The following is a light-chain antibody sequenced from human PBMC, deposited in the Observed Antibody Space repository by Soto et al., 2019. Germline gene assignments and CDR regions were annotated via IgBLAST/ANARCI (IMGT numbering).Light chain of an antibody. Sequence: DIQMTQSPSALTAYIGDRVTISCRARQGFSNSLAWYQQKPGKVPTLLIYGASMLQPGVPSRFSGRGSGTEFTLTISCLQPEDVATYFCQKYDSAPLTFGGGTKVEIK. J-gene: IGKJ4*01. V-gene: IGKV1-27*01. CDR2: GAS. CDR3: QKYDSAPLT. CDR1: QGFSNS.